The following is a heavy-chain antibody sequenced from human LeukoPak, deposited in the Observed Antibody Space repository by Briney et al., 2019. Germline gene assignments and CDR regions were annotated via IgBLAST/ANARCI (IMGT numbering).Heavy chain of an antibody. J-gene: IGHJ4*02. V-gene: IGHV4-38-2*02. CDR2: IYHSGST. Sequence: SETLSLTCTVSGYSISSGYYWGWIRQPPGKGLEWIGSIYHSGSTYYNPSLKSRVTISVDTSKNQFSLKLSSVAAADTAVYYCATSGEVTMVRGVITYYFDYWGQGTLVIVSS. CDR1: GYSISSGYY. CDR3: ATSGEVTMVRGVITYYFDY. D-gene: IGHD3-10*01.